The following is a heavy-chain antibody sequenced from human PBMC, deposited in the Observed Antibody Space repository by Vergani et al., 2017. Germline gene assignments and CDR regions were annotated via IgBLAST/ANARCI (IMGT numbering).Heavy chain of an antibody. D-gene: IGHD2-2*02. V-gene: IGHV3-72*01. Sequence: EVQLVESGGGLVQPGGSLRLSCAASGFTFSDHYMDWVRQAPGKGLEWVGRTRNKANSYTTEYAASVKGRFTISRDDSKNSLYLQMNSLKIEDTAVYYCATIGYRRWGYYFDYWGQGILVTVSS. CDR1: GFTFSDHY. CDR2: TRNKANSYTT. J-gene: IGHJ4*02. CDR3: ATIGYRRWGYYFDY.